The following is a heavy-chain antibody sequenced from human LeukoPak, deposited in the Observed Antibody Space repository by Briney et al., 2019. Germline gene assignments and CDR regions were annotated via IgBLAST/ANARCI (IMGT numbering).Heavy chain of an antibody. Sequence: SETLSLTCTVFGGSISSYYWSWIRQPPGKGLEWIGYIYYSGSTNYNPSLKSRVTISVDTSKSQFSLKLSSVTAADTAVYYCARGFGSGWYEVDYWGQGTLVTVSS. CDR1: GGSISSYY. CDR3: ARGFGSGWYEVDY. D-gene: IGHD6-19*01. V-gene: IGHV4-59*01. J-gene: IGHJ4*02. CDR2: IYYSGST.